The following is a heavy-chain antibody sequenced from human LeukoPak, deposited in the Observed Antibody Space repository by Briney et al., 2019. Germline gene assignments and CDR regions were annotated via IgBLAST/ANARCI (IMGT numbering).Heavy chain of an antibody. J-gene: IGHJ6*02. CDR1: GGSISSYY. D-gene: IGHD3-3*01. Sequence: EPSETLSLTCTVSGGSISSYYSSWIRQPPGKGLEWIGYIYYSGSTNYNPSLKSRVTISVDTSKNQFSLKLSSVTAADTAVYYCARSPYYDFWSGYSYYYYGIDVWGQGTTVTVSS. V-gene: IGHV4-59*01. CDR2: IYYSGST. CDR3: ARSPYYDFWSGYSYYYYGIDV.